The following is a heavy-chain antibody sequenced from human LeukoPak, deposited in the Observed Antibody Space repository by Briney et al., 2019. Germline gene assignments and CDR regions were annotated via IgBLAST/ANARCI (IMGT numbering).Heavy chain of an antibody. CDR3: ARLTITIFGVIMMAFDY. D-gene: IGHD3-3*01. Sequence: SETLSLTCTVSGGSISSSSYYWAWIRQPPGKGLEWIGSIDYSGTTYHNPSLKSRVTLFVDTSKNQFSLRLSSVTAADAAVYYCARLTITIFGVIMMAFDYWGQGTQVTVSS. J-gene: IGHJ4*02. V-gene: IGHV4-39*01. CDR1: GGSISSSSYY. CDR2: IDYSGTT.